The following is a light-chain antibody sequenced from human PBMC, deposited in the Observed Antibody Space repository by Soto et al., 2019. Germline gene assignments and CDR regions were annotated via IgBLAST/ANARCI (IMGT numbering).Light chain of an antibody. CDR3: QQGHNWPLT. CDR2: SAS. V-gene: IGKV3-15*01. Sequence: EIVMTQSPATLSVSSGERATLSCRASQSISTELAWYQQKPGQPPRLLIYSASTRATDVPARFTGSGSGSEFNLSISGLHSEDFAVYYCQQGHNWPLTFGQGTRPEI. J-gene: IGKJ2*01. CDR1: QSISTE.